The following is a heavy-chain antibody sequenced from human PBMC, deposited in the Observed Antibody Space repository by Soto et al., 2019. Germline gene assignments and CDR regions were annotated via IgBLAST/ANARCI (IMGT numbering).Heavy chain of an antibody. CDR3: ASNVGPSGSYVFDH. J-gene: IGHJ4*02. Sequence: QVQLVQSGAEVKKPGSSVKVSCKASGGTFSTYTISWVRQAPGQGLEWMGVIIPIFTTANYAQKFQGRVTITADKSTSTAYMELSSLRSEDTAVYYCASNVGPSGSYVFDHWGQGTLVTVSS. CDR2: IIPIFTTA. CDR1: GGTFSTYT. D-gene: IGHD1-26*01. V-gene: IGHV1-69*06.